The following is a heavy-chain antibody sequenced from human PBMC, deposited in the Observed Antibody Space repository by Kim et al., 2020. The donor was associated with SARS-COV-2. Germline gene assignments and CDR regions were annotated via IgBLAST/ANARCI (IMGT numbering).Heavy chain of an antibody. D-gene: IGHD3-3*01. V-gene: IGHV3-30*07. Sequence: SVKGRFTIARDNSKNTLYLQMNSLTAEDTAVYYCARGEYYDFWSGYYCDYWGQGTLVTVSS. CDR3: ARGEYYDFWSGYYCDY. J-gene: IGHJ4*02.